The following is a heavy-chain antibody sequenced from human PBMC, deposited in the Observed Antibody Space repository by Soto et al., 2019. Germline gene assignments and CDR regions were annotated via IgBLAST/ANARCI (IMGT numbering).Heavy chain of an antibody. J-gene: IGHJ3*01. CDR2: LYSGAGT. CDR3: ARECGGDCSNAFDL. CDR1: GFTVSSNY. D-gene: IGHD2-21*01. V-gene: IGHV3-66*01. Sequence: VQLVESGGGLVQPGGSLRLSCAASGFTVSSNYMNWVRQAPGKGLEWISVLYSGAGTYYADSVKDRFTISRDNSKNTLYLQLNSLRAEDTAIYYCARECGGDCSNAFDLWGQGTMVTVSP.